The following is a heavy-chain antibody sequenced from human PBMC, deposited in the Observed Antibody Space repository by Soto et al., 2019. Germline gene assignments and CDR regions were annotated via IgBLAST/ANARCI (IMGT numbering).Heavy chain of an antibody. CDR1: GFTFSSDD. CDR2: ISSSGSTK. V-gene: IGHV3-48*03. D-gene: IGHD6-19*01. Sequence: GGSLRLSCAASGFTFSSDDMNWFRQAPGKGLEWVSYISSSGSTKYYADSVKGRFTISRDNGKDSLYLQMNSLRAEDTAVYYCARDRRLLYCSGWCGNLFDPWGQGTLVTVAS. J-gene: IGHJ5*02. CDR3: ARDRRLLYCSGWCGNLFDP.